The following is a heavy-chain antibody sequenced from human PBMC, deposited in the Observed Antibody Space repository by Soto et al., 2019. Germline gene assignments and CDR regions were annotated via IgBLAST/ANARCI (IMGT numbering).Heavy chain of an antibody. CDR2: IYYSGST. D-gene: IGHD1-7*01. CDR1: GASIRSYY. J-gene: IGHJ6*02. CDR3: ARDSWNSYYYYYGMDV. Sequence: SETLSLTCTVSGASIRSYYWSWIRQPPGKGLEWIGYIYYSGSTNYNPSLKSRVTISLDTSKSEVSLKLSSVTAADTAVYYCARDSWNSYYYYYGMDVWGQGTTVTVSS. V-gene: IGHV4-59*01.